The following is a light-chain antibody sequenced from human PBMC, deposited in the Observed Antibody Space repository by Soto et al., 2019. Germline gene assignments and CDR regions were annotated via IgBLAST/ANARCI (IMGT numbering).Light chain of an antibody. CDR1: QSVSSSY. CDR2: GAS. J-gene: IGKJ2*01. CDR3: QQYGSSPGYT. V-gene: IGKV3-20*01. Sequence: EIVLTQSPGTLSLSPGERATLSCRASQSVSSSYLAWYQQKPRQAPRLLIYGASSRATGIPDRFSGSGSGTDFTLTISRLEPEDFPVYYCQQYGSSPGYTFGQGTKLEIK.